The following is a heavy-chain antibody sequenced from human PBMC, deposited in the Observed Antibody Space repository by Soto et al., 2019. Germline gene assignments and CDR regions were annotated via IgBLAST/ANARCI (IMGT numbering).Heavy chain of an antibody. J-gene: IGHJ3*02. V-gene: IGHV1-18*01. CDR2: ISAYNGNT. CDR1: GYTFTSYG. D-gene: IGHD4-17*01. CDR3: ARPVTHDYGDPIDAFDI. Sequence: QVQLVQSGAEVKKPGASVKVSCKASGYTFTSYGISWVRQAPGQGLEWMGWISAYNGNTNYAQKLQGRVTMTNDTSTSTAYMELRSLRSDDTAVYYCARPVTHDYGDPIDAFDIWGQGTMVTVSS.